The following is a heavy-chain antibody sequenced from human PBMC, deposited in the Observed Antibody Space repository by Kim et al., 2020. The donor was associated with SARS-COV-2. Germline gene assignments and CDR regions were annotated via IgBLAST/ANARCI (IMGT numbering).Heavy chain of an antibody. V-gene: IGHV1-2*02. CDR3: ARIYYMDV. Sequence: NSGGTNYAQKFQGRVTMTRDTSISTAYMELSRLRSDDTAVYYCARIYYMDVWGKGTTVTVSS. J-gene: IGHJ6*03. CDR2: NSGGT.